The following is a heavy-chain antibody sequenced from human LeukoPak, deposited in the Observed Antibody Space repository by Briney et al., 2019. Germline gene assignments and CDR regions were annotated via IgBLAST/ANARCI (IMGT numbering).Heavy chain of an antibody. CDR2: IGSNGVGT. CDR3: ASDRMYCSSTSCPLHCYFDL. Sequence: GGSLRLSCAASGFTFSSYWMHWVRQAPGKGLEYVSAIGSNGVGTYYANSVKGRFTISRDNSKNTLYLQMGRLRAVDMAVYYGASDRMYCSSTSCPLHCYFDLWGRGTLVTVSS. V-gene: IGHV3-64*01. J-gene: IGHJ2*01. CDR1: GFTFSSYW. D-gene: IGHD2-2*01.